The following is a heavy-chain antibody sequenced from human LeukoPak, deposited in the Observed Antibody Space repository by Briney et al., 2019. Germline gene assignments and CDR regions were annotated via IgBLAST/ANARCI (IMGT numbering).Heavy chain of an antibody. J-gene: IGHJ4*02. Sequence: GGSLRLSCAACGFNFGTHWMTWVRQAPGKGLECVATIKRDGSEKYYVDSVKGRFTISRDNAKNLLYLQMNSLRAEDTAVYYCGTGWAVDFWGQGTLVTVSS. CDR2: IKRDGSEK. CDR1: GFNFGTHW. CDR3: GTGWAVDF. D-gene: IGHD5-24*01. V-gene: IGHV3-7*01.